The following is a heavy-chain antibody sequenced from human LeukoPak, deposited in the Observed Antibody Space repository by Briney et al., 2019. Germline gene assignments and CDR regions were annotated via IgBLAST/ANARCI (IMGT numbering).Heavy chain of an antibody. CDR2: INPNSGGT. CDR3: ARTYYYDSSGANDAFNI. D-gene: IGHD3-22*01. CDR1: GYTFTGYY. J-gene: IGHJ3*02. V-gene: IGHV1-2*04. Sequence: ATVKVSCKASGYTFTGYYMHWVRQAPGQGLEWMGWINPNSGGTNYAQKFQGWVTMTRDTSISTAYMELSRLKSDDTAVYYCARTYYYDSSGANDAFNIWGQGTMVTVSS.